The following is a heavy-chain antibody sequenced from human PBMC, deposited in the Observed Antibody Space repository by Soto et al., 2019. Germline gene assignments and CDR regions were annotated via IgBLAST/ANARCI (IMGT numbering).Heavy chain of an antibody. Sequence: SETLSLTCTVSGGSISSYYWSWIRQPPGKGLEWIGYIYYSGSTNYNPSLKSRVTISVDTSKNQFALKLSSVTAADTAVYYCARDYVEMATRWFDPWGQGTLVTVSS. V-gene: IGHV4-59*01. CDR1: GGSISSYY. D-gene: IGHD5-12*01. J-gene: IGHJ5*02. CDR2: IYYSGST. CDR3: ARDYVEMATRWFDP.